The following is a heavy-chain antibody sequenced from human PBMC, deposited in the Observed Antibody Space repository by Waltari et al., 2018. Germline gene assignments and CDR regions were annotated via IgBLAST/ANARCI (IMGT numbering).Heavy chain of an antibody. CDR3: ARVDTIFGVVPHADAFDI. CDR1: GASIHSGDYY. CDR2: ISYSGTT. V-gene: IGHV4-30-4*08. D-gene: IGHD3-3*01. Sequence: QVHLQESGPGLAKPSPTLSLTCSVSGASIHSGDYYWSWIRQPPGKGLEWIGYISYSGTTYYRPSLRMRVRISRDTAKNDFALEVRSVTAADTAMYYCARVDTIFGVVPHADAFDIWGQGTMVTVAS. J-gene: IGHJ3*02.